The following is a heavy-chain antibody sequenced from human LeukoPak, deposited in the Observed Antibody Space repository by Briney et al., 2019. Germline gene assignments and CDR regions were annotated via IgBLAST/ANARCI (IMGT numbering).Heavy chain of an antibody. CDR2: IYHSGST. CDR3: ARVVFFNYDILTGYYKRGSSYFDY. Sequence: PSETLSLTCTVSGGSISSSSYYWGWIRQPPGKGLEWIGSIYHSGSTYYNPSLKSRVTISVDTSKNQFSLKLSSVTAADTAVYYCARVVFFNYDILTGYYKRGSSYFDYWGQGTLVTVSS. CDR1: GGSISSSSYY. J-gene: IGHJ4*02. V-gene: IGHV4-39*07. D-gene: IGHD3-9*01.